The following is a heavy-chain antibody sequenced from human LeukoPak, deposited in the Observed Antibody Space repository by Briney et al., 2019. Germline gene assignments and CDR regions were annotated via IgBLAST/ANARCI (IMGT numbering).Heavy chain of an antibody. CDR1: GGSIGGNSY. V-gene: IGHV4-30-4*08. Sequence: SETLSLTCTVSGGSIGGNSYWSWIRQPPGKGPEWIGYIYYSGSTYYNPSLKSRVTISVDTSKNQFSLKLSSVTAADTAVYYCARGGPPGIAVASAFDIWGQGTMVTVSS. D-gene: IGHD6-19*01. J-gene: IGHJ3*02. CDR2: IYYSGST. CDR3: ARGGPPGIAVASAFDI.